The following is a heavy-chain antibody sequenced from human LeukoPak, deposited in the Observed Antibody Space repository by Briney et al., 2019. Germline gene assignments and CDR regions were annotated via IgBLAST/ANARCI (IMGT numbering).Heavy chain of an antibody. J-gene: IGHJ3*02. D-gene: IGHD6-13*01. Sequence: SETLSLTCTVSGGSISSGSYYWSWIRQPAGKGLEWIGRIYTSGSTNYNPSLKSRDTISVDTSKNQFSLKLSSVTAADTAVYYCARQGSSSWYKAFDIWGQGTMVTVSS. CDR3: ARQGSSSWYKAFDI. V-gene: IGHV4-61*02. CDR2: IYTSGST. CDR1: GGSISSGSYY.